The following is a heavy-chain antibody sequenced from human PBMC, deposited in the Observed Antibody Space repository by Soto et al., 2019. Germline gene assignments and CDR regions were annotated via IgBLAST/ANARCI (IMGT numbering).Heavy chain of an antibody. CDR1: GGSIRSYD. D-gene: IGHD5-12*01. CDR2: INISGAT. CDR3: ASLYSNSWPFDF. V-gene: IGHV4-4*07. J-gene: IGHJ3*01. Sequence: PSETLSLTCSVSGGSIRSYDWHWIRQSAGKGPEWIGRINISGATNYNPSLKSRVTMLLDRSKNQFSLIMNSVTAADTAVYFCASLYSNSWPFDFWGQGTLVTVS.